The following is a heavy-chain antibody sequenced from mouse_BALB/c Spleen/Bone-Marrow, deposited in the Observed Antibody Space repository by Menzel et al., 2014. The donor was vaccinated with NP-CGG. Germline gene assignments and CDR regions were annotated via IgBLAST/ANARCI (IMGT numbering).Heavy chain of an antibody. J-gene: IGHJ2*01. CDR2: ISHGGSYT. CDR3: ARGSSYFDY. D-gene: IGHD1-1*01. V-gene: IGHV5-4*02. Sequence: EVKLVESGGGLVKPGGSLKLSCAASGFTFSDYYMYWVRQTPEKRLEWVATISHGGSYTYYPDSVKGRFTSSRDNAKINLCLQISSQKSENTTMYYFARGSSYFDYWDQGTTLTVSS. CDR1: GFTFSDYY.